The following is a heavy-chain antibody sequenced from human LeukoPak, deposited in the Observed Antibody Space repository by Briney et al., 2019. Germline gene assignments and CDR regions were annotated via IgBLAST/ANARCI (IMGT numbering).Heavy chain of an antibody. CDR1: GFTFSSYS. D-gene: IGHD3-10*01. J-gene: IGHJ2*01. CDR2: VSGSGSSI. V-gene: IGHV3-21*06. CDR3: ARGGTVNYYGSGTPGYFDL. Sequence: TGGSLRLSCAASGFTFSSYSMNWVRQAPGKGLEWVSYVSGSGSSIFYADSVKGRFTISRDHAKNSLFLQMNSLRADDTAVYYCARGGTVNYYGSGTPGYFDLWGRGTLVTVSS.